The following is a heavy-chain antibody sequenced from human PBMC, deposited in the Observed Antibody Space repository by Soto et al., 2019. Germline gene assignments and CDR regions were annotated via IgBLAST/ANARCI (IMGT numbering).Heavy chain of an antibody. CDR2: ISSSSSTI. Sequence: EVQLVESGGGLVQPGGSLRLSCAASGFTFSSYSMNWVRQAPGKGLEWVSYISSSSSTIYYADSVKGRFTISRDNAKNSLYLQMNSLRDEDTAVYYCARDLMGPSYFPLHYYYGMDVWGQGTTVTASS. D-gene: IGHD2-21*02. CDR3: ARDLMGPSYFPLHYYYGMDV. CDR1: GFTFSSYS. J-gene: IGHJ6*02. V-gene: IGHV3-48*02.